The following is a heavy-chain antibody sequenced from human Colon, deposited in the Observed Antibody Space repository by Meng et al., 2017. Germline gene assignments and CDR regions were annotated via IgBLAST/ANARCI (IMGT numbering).Heavy chain of an antibody. CDR1: GYTFTRYY. CDR2: INPNSGGA. Sequence: GESLKISCKASGYTFTRYYMHWVRQAPGQGLEWMGWINPNSGGATYAQKFQGRVTMTWDTSINTAYMELSSLRSDDAAVYFCARASFEWLRPPLDYWGQGTLV. V-gene: IGHV1-2*02. J-gene: IGHJ4*02. D-gene: IGHD5-12*01. CDR3: ARASFEWLRPPLDY.